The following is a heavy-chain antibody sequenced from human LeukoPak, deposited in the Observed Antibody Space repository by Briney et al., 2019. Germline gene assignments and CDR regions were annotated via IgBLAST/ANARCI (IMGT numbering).Heavy chain of an antibody. D-gene: IGHD3-16*01. CDR2: INHSGST. CDR1: GGSFSGYY. V-gene: IGHV4-34*01. J-gene: IGHJ4*02. CDR3: ASKNSLAWGGFDY. Sequence: PSETLSLTCAVYGGSFSGYYWSWIRQPPGKGLEWIGGINHSGSTNYNPSLKSRVTISVDRSKNQFSLKLSSVTAADTAVYYCASKNSLAWGGFDYWGQGTLVTVSS.